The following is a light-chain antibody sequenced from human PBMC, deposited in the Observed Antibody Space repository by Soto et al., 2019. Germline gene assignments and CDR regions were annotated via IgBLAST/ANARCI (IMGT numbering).Light chain of an antibody. Sequence: SVLTKPPSASGTPGRRVTISCSGSSSHIGSNTVNWYQQLPGTAPKLLIYSNNQRPSGVPDRVSGSKSGTSASLAISGLQSEDEADYYCAAWDDSLNGRYVFGTGTKVTVL. V-gene: IGLV1-44*01. CDR2: SNN. CDR1: SSHIGSNT. J-gene: IGLJ1*01. CDR3: AAWDDSLNGRYV.